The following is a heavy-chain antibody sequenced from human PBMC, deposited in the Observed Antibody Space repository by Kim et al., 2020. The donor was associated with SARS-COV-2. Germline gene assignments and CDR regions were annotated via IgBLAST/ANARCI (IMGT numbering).Heavy chain of an antibody. V-gene: IGHV1-46*01. Sequence: AQKFQGRVTMTRDTSTSTVYMELSSLRSEDTAVYYCARSGIAAAGSFCDYWGQGTLVTVSS. D-gene: IGHD6-13*01. CDR3: ARSGIAAAGSFCDY. J-gene: IGHJ4*02.